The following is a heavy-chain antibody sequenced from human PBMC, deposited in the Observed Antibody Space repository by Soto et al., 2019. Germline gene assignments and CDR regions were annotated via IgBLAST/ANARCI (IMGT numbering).Heavy chain of an antibody. V-gene: IGHV1-69*13. CDR1: GGTFSSYA. D-gene: IGHD6-6*01. CDR3: ARGTYSSSFDY. CDR2: IIPIFGTA. Sequence: GASVKVSCKASGGTFSSYAISWVRQAPGQGPEWMGGIIPIFGTANYAQKFQGRVTITADESTSTAYMELSSLRSEDTAAYYCARGTYSSSFDYWGQGTLVTVSS. J-gene: IGHJ4*02.